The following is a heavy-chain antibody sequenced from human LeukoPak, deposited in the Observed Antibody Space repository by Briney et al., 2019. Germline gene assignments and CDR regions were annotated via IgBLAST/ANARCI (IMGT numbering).Heavy chain of an antibody. CDR3: TRHNPHSYCGGDCYRDAFDI. CDR1: GFTFSGSA. Sequence: GGSLRLSCAASGFTFSGSAMHWVRQASGKGLEWVGRIRSKANSYATAYAASVKGRFTISRDDSKNTAYLQMNSLRTEDTAVYYCTRHNPHSYCGGDCYRDAFDIWGQGTMVTVSS. CDR2: IRSKANSYAT. J-gene: IGHJ3*02. D-gene: IGHD2-21*01. V-gene: IGHV3-73*01.